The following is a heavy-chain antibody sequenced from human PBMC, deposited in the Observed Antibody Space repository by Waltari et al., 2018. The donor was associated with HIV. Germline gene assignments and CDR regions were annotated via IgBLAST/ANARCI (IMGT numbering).Heavy chain of an antibody. Sequence: QVTLKESGPVLVKPTETLTLTCIVSAFSLSTGRMVVSWIRQPPGKALEWLAHIFSNDEKSYSTSLKSRLTISKDTSKSQVVLTMTNMDPVDTATYYCARIELSYDILTGDYYYYYGMDVWGQGTTVTVSS. CDR2: IFSNDEK. CDR3: ARIELSYDILTGDYYYYYGMDV. J-gene: IGHJ6*02. CDR1: AFSLSTGRMV. V-gene: IGHV2-26*01. D-gene: IGHD3-9*01.